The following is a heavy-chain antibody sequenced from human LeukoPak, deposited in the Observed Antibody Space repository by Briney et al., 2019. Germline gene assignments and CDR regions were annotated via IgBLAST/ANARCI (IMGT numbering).Heavy chain of an antibody. J-gene: IGHJ4*02. Sequence: ASAKVSCEASGYTFTGYYMHWVRQAPGQGLEWMGWINPNSGGTNYAQKFQGRVTMTRDTSISTAYMELSRLRSDDTAVYYCARASDLARGYYDSSGYTWGQGTLVTVSS. CDR1: GYTFTGYY. D-gene: IGHD3-22*01. CDR3: ARASDLARGYYDSSGYT. CDR2: INPNSGGT. V-gene: IGHV1-2*02.